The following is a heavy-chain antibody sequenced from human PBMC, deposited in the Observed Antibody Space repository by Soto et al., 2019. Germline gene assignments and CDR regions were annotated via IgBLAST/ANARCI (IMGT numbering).Heavy chain of an antibody. D-gene: IGHD3-22*01. J-gene: IGHJ4*02. CDR3: AKEMREGYYDSSGYYGFDY. V-gene: IGHV3-23*01. CDR1: GFTFSSYA. Sequence: GGSLRLSCAASGFTFSSYAMSWVRQAPGKGLEWVSAISGSGGSTYYADSVKGRFTISRDNSKNTLYLQMNSLRAEDTAVYYCAKEMREGYYDSSGYYGFDYWGQGTLVTVSS. CDR2: ISGSGGST.